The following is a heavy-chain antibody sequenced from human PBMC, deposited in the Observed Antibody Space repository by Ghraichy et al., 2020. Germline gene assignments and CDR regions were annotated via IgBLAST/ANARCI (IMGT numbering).Heavy chain of an antibody. CDR2: ISGSGGST. CDR3: AKDTGDSGSYYPLDY. Sequence: GESLRLSCAASGFTFSSYAMSWVRQAPGKGLEWVSAISGSGGSTYYADSVKGRFTISRDNSKNTLYLQMNSLRAEDTAVYYCAKDTGDSGSYYPLDYWGQGTLVTVSS. CDR1: GFTFSSYA. V-gene: IGHV3-23*01. J-gene: IGHJ4*02. D-gene: IGHD1-26*01.